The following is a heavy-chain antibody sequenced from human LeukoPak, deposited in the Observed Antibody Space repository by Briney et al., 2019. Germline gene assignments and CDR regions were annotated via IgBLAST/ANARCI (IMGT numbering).Heavy chain of an antibody. CDR3: ARDGFYYYMDV. CDR2: ISSRSSAI. J-gene: IGHJ6*03. Sequence: GGSLRLSCAASGFTFSDSSMNWVRQAPGKGLEWLSYISSRSSAIYYADSVKGRFTVSRDNARNSLYLQMNSLRAEDTAVYYCARDGFYYYMDVWGKGTTVTVSS. CDR1: GFTFSDSS. V-gene: IGHV3-48*04.